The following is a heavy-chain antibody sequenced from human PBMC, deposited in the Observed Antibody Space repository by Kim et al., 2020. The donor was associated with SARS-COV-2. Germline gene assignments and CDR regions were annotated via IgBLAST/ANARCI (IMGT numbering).Heavy chain of an antibody. CDR2: INHSGST. CDR3: ARGRGITGWLRFSSHGAF. V-gene: IGHV4-34*01. CDR1: GGSFSGYY. D-gene: IGHD5-12*01. Sequence: SETLSLTCAVYGGSFSGYYWSWIRQPPGKGLEWIGEINHSGSTNYNPSLKSRVTISVDTSKNQFSLKLSSVTAADTAVYYCARGRGITGWLRFSSHGAF. J-gene: IGHJ3*01.